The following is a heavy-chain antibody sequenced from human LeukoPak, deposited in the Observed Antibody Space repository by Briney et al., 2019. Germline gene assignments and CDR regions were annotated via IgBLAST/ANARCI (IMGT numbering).Heavy chain of an antibody. CDR1: GFTVSRYY. D-gene: IGHD5-12*01. Sequence: GGSLRLSCAVSGFTVSRYYMSWVRQAPGKGLEWVSIIYSGDNTYYADSVKGRFTISRDNSKNTLYLQMNSLRVEDTAVYYCARDRGSGYDPGYFDYWGQGTLVTVSS. CDR2: IYSGDNT. J-gene: IGHJ4*02. V-gene: IGHV3-66*01. CDR3: ARDRGSGYDPGYFDY.